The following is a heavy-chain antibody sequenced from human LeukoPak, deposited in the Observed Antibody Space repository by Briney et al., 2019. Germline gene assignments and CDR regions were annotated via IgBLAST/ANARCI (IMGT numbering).Heavy chain of an antibody. V-gene: IGHV4-59*01. CDR2: FYNSGRS. J-gene: IGHJ4*02. CDR1: DDSISDYY. Sequence: SETLSLTCTVSDDSISDYYRGWIRQPPGKGLEWIRYFYNSGRSTYNPSLKSRVTISADTSKNHFSLKLNSVTTADTAVYYCTRGAGWLIDYWGQGILVTVSS. CDR3: TRGAGWLIDY. D-gene: IGHD3-16*01.